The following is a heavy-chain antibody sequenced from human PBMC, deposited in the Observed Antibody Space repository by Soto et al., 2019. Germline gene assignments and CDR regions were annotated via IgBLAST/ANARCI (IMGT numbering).Heavy chain of an antibody. CDR2: IYYSGST. V-gene: IGHV4-30-4*08. CDR1: GGSISSGASY. Sequence: SETLSLNCTVSGGSISSGASYWSWIRQHPGKGLEWIGYIYYSGSTSYNPSLKRRVTISVATSKNQFSLRLSSVTAADTAVYCCARLATFWSGYSSYYFYYMDVWGKWTTVTVSS. J-gene: IGHJ6*03. CDR3: ARLATFWSGYSSYYFYYMDV. D-gene: IGHD3-3*01.